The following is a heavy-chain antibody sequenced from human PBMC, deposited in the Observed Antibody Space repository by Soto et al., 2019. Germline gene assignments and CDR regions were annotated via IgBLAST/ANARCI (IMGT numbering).Heavy chain of an antibody. Sequence: GESLKISCKGSGYSFTSYWIGWVRQMPGKGLGWMGIIYPGDSDTRYSPSFQGQVTISADKSISTAYLQWSSLKASDTAMYYCARHRSGVNYYYGMDVWGQGTTVTVSS. J-gene: IGHJ6*02. CDR1: GYSFTSYW. D-gene: IGHD2-15*01. CDR3: ARHRSGVNYYYGMDV. V-gene: IGHV5-51*01. CDR2: IYPGDSDT.